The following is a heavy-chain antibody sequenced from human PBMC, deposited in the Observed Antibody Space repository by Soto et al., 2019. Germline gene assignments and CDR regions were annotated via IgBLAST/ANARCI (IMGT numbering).Heavy chain of an antibody. CDR3: ERDPGESITIFGVVPGHVLYRMDV. CDR1: GGSISSSNW. V-gene: IGHV4-4*02. CDR2: IYHSGST. Sequence: SETLSLTCAVSGGSISSSNWWSWVRQPPGKGLEWIGEIYHSGSTNYNPSLKSRVTISVDKSKNQFSLKLSSVTAADTAVYYCERDPGESITIFGVVPGHVLYRMDVSGQGTRVSVS. J-gene: IGHJ6*02. D-gene: IGHD3-3*01.